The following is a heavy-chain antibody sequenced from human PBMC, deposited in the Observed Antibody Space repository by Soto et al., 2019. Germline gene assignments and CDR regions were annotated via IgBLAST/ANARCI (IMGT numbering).Heavy chain of an antibody. CDR1: GFTFSSYW. J-gene: IGHJ6*02. CDR3: ARVVVAANYYYYYGMDV. CDR2: INSDGSST. D-gene: IGHD2-15*01. Sequence: GGSLRLSCAASGFTFSSYWMHWVRQAPGKGLVWVSRINSDGSSTSYADSVKGRFTISRDNAKNTLYLQMNSLRAEDTAVYYGARVVVAANYYYYYGMDVWGPGTTVTVSS. V-gene: IGHV3-74*01.